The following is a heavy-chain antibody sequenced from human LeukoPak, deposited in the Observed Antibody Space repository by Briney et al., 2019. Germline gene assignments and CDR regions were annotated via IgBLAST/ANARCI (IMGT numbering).Heavy chain of an antibody. J-gene: IGHJ4*02. CDR1: TGSISGHY. V-gene: IGHV4-59*11. Sequence: SETLSLTCTVSTGSISGHYWSWNRQPPGKGLEWIGYIFYTGSTNYNPSLKSRVTISVDTSKNQFSLKLSSVTAADTAMYYCARGYNTFDYWGQGTLVTVSS. D-gene: IGHD5-24*01. CDR2: IFYTGST. CDR3: ARGYNTFDY.